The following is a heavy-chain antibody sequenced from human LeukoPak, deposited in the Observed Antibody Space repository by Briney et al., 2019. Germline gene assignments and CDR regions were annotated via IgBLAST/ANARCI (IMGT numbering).Heavy chain of an antibody. CDR2: IYDGGKT. V-gene: IGHV4-31*03. Sequence: SETLSLTCTVSGGSIGSGNYYWSWIRQHPGKGLEWIGNIYDGGKTYDNPSLKSRITMSIDTSKNQFSLRLRSVTAADAAIYFCARGPRSNTYYYYFYIDVWGIGTTVTVSS. CDR1: GGSIGSGNYY. J-gene: IGHJ6*03. CDR3: ARGPRSNTYYYYFYIDV.